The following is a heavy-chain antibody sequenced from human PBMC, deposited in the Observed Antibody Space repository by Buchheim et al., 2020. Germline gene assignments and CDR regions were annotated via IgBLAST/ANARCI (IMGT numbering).Heavy chain of an antibody. J-gene: IGHJ4*02. V-gene: IGHV3-74*01. D-gene: IGHD2-21*02. CDR1: GFTLRGYW. CDR2: SDNDGSGT. Sequence: EVQLVESGGGSVQPGGSLRLSCAASGFTLRGYWMHWVRQGPGKGLEWVSRSDNDGSGTAYADSVKGRFTISRDNAKNTLYLHMEGLRVEDTAIYFCARGGDGDDPIDNWGQGT. CDR3: ARGGDGDDPIDN.